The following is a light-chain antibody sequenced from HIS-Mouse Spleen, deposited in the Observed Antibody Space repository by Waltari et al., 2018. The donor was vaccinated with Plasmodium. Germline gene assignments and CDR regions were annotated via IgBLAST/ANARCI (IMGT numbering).Light chain of an antibody. V-gene: IGLV4-69*01. CDR3: QTWGTGMGV. Sequence: QLVLTQSPSASASLGASVKLPCTLSSGHSSYALAWHPQQPEKGPRYLMKLNSDGSHSKGDGIPDRFSGSSSGAERYLTISSLQSEDEADYYCQTWGTGMGVFGGGTKLTVL. CDR2: LNSDGSH. J-gene: IGLJ2*01. CDR1: SGHSSYA.